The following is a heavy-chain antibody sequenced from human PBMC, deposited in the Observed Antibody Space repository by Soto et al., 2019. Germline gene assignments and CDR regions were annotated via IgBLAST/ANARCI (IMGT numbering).Heavy chain of an antibody. CDR3: AAVGSDFWSGFYSGDFDY. Sequence: SVKVSCKTSGFTFDSVGVQCVRQARGQRLEWIGWIVVGSANTDYAENFQGRVTITRDMSTTTAYLELSSLRPDDTAVYYCAAVGSDFWSGFYSGDFDYWGQGTLVTVSS. V-gene: IGHV1-58*01. CDR1: GFTFDSVG. CDR2: IVVGSANT. J-gene: IGHJ4*02. D-gene: IGHD3-3*01.